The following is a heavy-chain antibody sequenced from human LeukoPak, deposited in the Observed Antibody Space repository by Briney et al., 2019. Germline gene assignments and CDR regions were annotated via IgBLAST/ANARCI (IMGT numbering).Heavy chain of an antibody. V-gene: IGHV4-61*01. CDR1: GGSVSSGISY. CDR3: ARVPAAATGPDY. J-gene: IGHJ4*02. CDR2: ISDSGGS. Sequence: SETLSLTCSVSGGSVSSGISYWSWIRQPPGEGLEWIAYISDSGGSDYNPSLRGRVTISLDTSKNQFSLRLTSVTAADTAVYYCARVPAAATGPDYWGQGTLVIVSS. D-gene: IGHD6-13*01.